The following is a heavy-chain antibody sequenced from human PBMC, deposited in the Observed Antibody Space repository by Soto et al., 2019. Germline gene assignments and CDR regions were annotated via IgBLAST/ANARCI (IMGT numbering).Heavy chain of an antibody. D-gene: IGHD2-8*01. J-gene: IGHJ4*02. CDR1: GFTFSSYW. CDR3: AKKEMARTGVPYYYDY. CDR2: INSDGSTK. V-gene: IGHV3-74*01. Sequence: GGSLRLSCAASGFTFSSYWMHWVRQAPGKGLVWVSRINSDGSTKNCADSVKGRFTISRDDSKNTLYLQMNSLRAEDTALYYCAKKEMARTGVPYYYDYWGQGTLVTVSS.